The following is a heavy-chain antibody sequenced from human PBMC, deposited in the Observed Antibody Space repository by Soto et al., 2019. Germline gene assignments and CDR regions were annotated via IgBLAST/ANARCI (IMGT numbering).Heavy chain of an antibody. J-gene: IGHJ4*02. D-gene: IGHD5-18*01. CDR2: INHSGST. CDR1: GGSFSGSS. CDR3: ARRGPKDTAMVTGFDY. V-gene: IGHV4-34*01. Sequence: SETLSLTCAVYGGSFSGSSWSWIRHPPGKGLEWIGEINHSGSTNYNPSLKSRVTISVDTSKNQFSLKLSSVTAADTAVYYCARRGPKDTAMVTGFDYWGQGTLVTVSS.